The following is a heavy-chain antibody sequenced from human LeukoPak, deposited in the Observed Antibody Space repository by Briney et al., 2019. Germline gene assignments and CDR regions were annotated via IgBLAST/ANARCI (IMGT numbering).Heavy chain of an antibody. CDR2: IKQDGSEK. J-gene: IGHJ4*02. CDR3: AREGLPPIHGAVTIYYFDY. CDR1: GFTFSSYW. Sequence: PGGSLRLSCAASGFTFSSYWMSWVRQAPGKGLEWVANIKQDGSEKYYVDSVKGRFTISRDNAKNSLYLQMNSLRAEDTAVYYCAREGLPPIHGAVTIYYFDYWGQGTLATVSS. D-gene: IGHD4-17*01. V-gene: IGHV3-7*01.